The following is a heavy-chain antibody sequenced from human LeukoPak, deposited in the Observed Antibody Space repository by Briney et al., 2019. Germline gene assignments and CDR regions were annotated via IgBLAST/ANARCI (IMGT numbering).Heavy chain of an antibody. CDR2: IIPIFGTA. J-gene: IGHJ3*02. Sequence: GASVKVSCKASGGTFISYPISWVRQAPGQGLEWMGGIIPIFGTANYAQKFQGRVTITADKSTSTAYMELSSLRSEDTAVYYCARGYYRARLEDAFDIWGQGTMVTVSS. V-gene: IGHV1-69*06. CDR3: ARGYYRARLEDAFDI. D-gene: IGHD2/OR15-2a*01. CDR1: GGTFISYP.